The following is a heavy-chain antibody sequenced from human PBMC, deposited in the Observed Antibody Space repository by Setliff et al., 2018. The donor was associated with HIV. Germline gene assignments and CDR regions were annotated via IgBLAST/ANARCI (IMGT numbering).Heavy chain of an antibody. V-gene: IGHV4-34*01. Sequence: SETLSLTCAVYGGSFSGYYRFWIRQPPGKGLEWIGEINHSGSTNYNPSLKSRVTISVDTSKNQFSLKLSSVTAAETAVYYCARGPRYGSGNYYYYYYYMDVWGKGTTVTVSS. CDR1: GGSFSGYY. J-gene: IGHJ6*03. CDR3: ARGPRYGSGNYYYYYYYMDV. D-gene: IGHD3-10*01. CDR2: INHSGST.